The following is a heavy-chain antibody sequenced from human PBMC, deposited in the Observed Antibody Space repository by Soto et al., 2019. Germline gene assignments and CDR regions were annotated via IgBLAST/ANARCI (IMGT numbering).Heavy chain of an antibody. CDR1: GGSVSSGSYY. D-gene: IGHD6-25*01. Sequence: SETLSLTCTVSGGSVSSGSYYWSWIRQPPGKGLEWIGYIYYSGSTNYNPSLKSRVTISVDTSKNQFSLKLRSVTAADTAVYYSARGGLRRYISAGIDYWGHGTLVTVSS. CDR3: ARGGLRRYISAGIDY. J-gene: IGHJ4*01. V-gene: IGHV4-61*01. CDR2: IYYSGST.